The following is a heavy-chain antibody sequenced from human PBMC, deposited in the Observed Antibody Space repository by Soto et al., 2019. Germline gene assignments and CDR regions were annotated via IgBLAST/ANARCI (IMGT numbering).Heavy chain of an antibody. J-gene: IGHJ6*02. CDR1: GLTFSDYG. CDR3: AKERGRNRNLAMDV. V-gene: IGHV3-30*18. CDR2: ISYDGRFV. D-gene: IGHD1-26*01. Sequence: GGSLRLSCVVSGLTFSDYGFHWVRQSPGKGLDWVAAISYDGRFVYYADSVRGRCTISRDNSRNTLDLQMNTLRHEDTAAYYCAKERGRNRNLAMDVWGQGTSVTVSS.